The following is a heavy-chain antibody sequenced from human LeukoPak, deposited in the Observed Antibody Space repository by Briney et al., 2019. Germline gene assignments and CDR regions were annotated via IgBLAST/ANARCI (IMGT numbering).Heavy chain of an antibody. CDR3: AKDYYFDWLHEGDDYYYYMDV. Sequence: PGGSLRLSCAASGFTFSSYGMYWVRQAPGQGLEWVAFIRYDGSNKYYADSVKGRCTIFRDNSKRTLYLQMNSLRPEDTAVYYCAKDYYFDWLHEGDDYYYYMDVWGKGTTVTVSS. J-gene: IGHJ6*03. V-gene: IGHV3-30*02. CDR2: IRYDGSNK. D-gene: IGHD3-9*01. CDR1: GFTFSSYG.